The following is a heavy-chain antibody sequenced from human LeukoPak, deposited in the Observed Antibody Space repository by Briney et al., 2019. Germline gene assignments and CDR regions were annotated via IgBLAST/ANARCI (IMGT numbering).Heavy chain of an antibody. CDR1: GLTFSGYG. J-gene: IGHJ4*02. V-gene: IGHV3-30*03. Sequence: GGSLRLSCAASGLTFSGYGMHWVRQAPGKGLEWVALISYDGSNKYYADSVKGRFTISRDNSKNTLFLQMNSLRAEDTAMYYCATFGGGSWDYFDSWGQGTLVTVSS. CDR3: ATFGGGSWDYFDS. D-gene: IGHD3-10*01. CDR2: ISYDGSNK.